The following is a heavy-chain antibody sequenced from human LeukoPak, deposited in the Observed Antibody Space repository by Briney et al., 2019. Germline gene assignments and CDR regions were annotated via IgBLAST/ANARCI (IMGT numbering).Heavy chain of an antibody. J-gene: IGHJ4*02. D-gene: IGHD4-17*01. V-gene: IGHV3-7*01. CDR2: KQGGGEK. Sequence: KQGGGEKHYVDSVEGRFALSRDDAKNSLYLQMNSLRVDDTAVYYCARGPNYGDRVDYFDYWGQGNLVTVSS. CDR3: ARGPNYGDRVDYFDY.